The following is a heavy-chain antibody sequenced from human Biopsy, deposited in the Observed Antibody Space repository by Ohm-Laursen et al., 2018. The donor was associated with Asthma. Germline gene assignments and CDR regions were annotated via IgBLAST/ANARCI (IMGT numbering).Heavy chain of an antibody. CDR3: ARKAGSCISRTCYSLDF. V-gene: IGHV1-69*13. D-gene: IGHD2-2*01. Sequence: VKLSCKSLGGTFNTYVIGWVRQAPGQRLEWMGGINSVFGTTTYPQKFQDRVTITADDSTSTVYMELSSLRSEDAAVYYCARKAGSCISRTCYSLDFWGQGTLVTVSS. CDR2: INSVFGTT. CDR1: GGTFNTYV. J-gene: IGHJ4*02.